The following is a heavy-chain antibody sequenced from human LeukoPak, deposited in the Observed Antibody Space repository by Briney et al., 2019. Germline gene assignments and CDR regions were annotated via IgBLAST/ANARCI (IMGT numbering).Heavy chain of an antibody. CDR2: ISGSASST. Sequence: QPGGSLRLSCAASGFTFSNYAMSWVRQAPGKGLEWVSAISGSASSTYYADSVKGRFTISRDNSKNTLYLQMNSLRADDTAVYYCARGITMVRGVIISYYYYYMDVWGKGTTVTISS. J-gene: IGHJ6*03. CDR3: ARGITMVRGVIISYYYYYMDV. CDR1: GFTFSNYA. D-gene: IGHD3-10*01. V-gene: IGHV3-23*01.